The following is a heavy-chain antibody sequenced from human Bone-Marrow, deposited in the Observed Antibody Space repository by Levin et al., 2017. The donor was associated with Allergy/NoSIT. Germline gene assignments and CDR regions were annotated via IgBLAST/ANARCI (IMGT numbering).Heavy chain of an antibody. CDR2: VSPSSGNT. Sequence: SVKVSCKASGYTFSRNDINWVRQAPGQGLEWMGWVSPSSGNTDYEQKFQGRVTMTRNISISTVYLELRSLTSEDTAVYYCARALSPDRFPTWFDPWGQGRLVTGYS. J-gene: IGHJ5*02. CDR3: ARALSPDRFPTWFDP. V-gene: IGHV1-8*01. CDR1: GYTFSRND. D-gene: IGHD2-21*01.